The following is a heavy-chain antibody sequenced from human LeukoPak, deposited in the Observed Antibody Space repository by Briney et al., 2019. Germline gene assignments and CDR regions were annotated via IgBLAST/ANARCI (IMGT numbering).Heavy chain of an antibody. CDR1: GGSISSSSYC. J-gene: IGHJ3*02. CDR3: ARGELLWFGANAFDI. V-gene: IGHV4-39*07. CDR2: IYYSGST. D-gene: IGHD3-10*01. Sequence: SETLSLTCTVSGGSISSSSYCWGWIRQPPGKGLEWIGSIYYSGSTYYNPSLKSRVTISVDTSKNQFSLKLSSVTAADTAVYYCARGELLWFGANAFDIWGQGTMVTVSS.